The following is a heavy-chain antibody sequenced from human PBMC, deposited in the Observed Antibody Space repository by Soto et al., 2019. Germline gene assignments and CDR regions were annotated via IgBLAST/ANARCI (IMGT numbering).Heavy chain of an antibody. CDR3: AREGNYGRKANHDAFDI. V-gene: IGHV4-31*03. D-gene: IGHD1-7*01. Sequence: QVQLQESGPGMVKPSQTLSLTCSVSGGSISSGGYYWSWICQHRGKGLEWIGYIYYSGRTYYNPSLKSRGTTSVDTSKNQFSLKLSSVTAADTAVYYCAREGNYGRKANHDAFDIWGQGTMVTVSS. CDR2: IYYSGRT. J-gene: IGHJ3*02. CDR1: GGSISSGGYY.